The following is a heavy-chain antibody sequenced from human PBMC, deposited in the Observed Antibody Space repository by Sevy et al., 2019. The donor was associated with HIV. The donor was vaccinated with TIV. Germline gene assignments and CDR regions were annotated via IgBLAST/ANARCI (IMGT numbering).Heavy chain of an antibody. D-gene: IGHD1-1*01. CDR2: ISFSSNYI. CDR3: AGEDSKNWRYFDY. Sequence: GGSLRLSCAAAGFTISSYTMNWVRQAPGKGLEWVASISFSSNYIYYTDYVKGRFTISRDNANNALYLQMNGLRAEDTAVYYGAGEDSKNWRYFDYWGQGTLVTVSS. CDR1: GFTISSYT. V-gene: IGHV3-21*01. J-gene: IGHJ4*02.